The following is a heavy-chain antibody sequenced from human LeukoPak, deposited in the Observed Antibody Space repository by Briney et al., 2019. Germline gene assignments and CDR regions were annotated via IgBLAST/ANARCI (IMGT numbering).Heavy chain of an antibody. CDR1: GGSISSSSYY. CDR3: AREGWELRTYYYYMDV. Sequence: PSETLSLTCTVSGGSISSSSYYWGWIRQPPGKGLEWIGSIYYSGSTYYNPSLKSRVTISVDTSKNQFSLKLSSVTAADTAVYYCAREGWELRTYYYYMDVWGKGTTVTVSS. J-gene: IGHJ6*03. V-gene: IGHV4-39*07. D-gene: IGHD1-26*01. CDR2: IYYSGST.